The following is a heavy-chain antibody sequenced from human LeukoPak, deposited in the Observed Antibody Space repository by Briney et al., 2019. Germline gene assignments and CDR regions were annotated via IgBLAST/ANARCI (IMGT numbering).Heavy chain of an antibody. V-gene: IGHV1-2*02. J-gene: IGHJ6*03. CDR2: INPNSGGT. D-gene: IGHD3-3*01. CDR1: GYTFTGYY. CDR3: ARGGRITIFGVVITYYYYYYMDV. Sequence: ASVKVSCKASGYTFTGYYMHWVRQAPGQGLGWMGWINPNSGGTNYAQKFQGRVTMTRDTSISTAYMELSSLRSEDTAVYYCARGGRITIFGVVITYYYYYYMDVWGKGTTVTVSS.